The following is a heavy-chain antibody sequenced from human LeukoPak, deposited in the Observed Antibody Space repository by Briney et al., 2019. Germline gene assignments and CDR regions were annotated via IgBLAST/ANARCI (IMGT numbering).Heavy chain of an antibody. J-gene: IGHJ4*02. Sequence: GGSLRLSCAASGFTVSSNYMSWVRQAPGKGLEWVSVIYSGGSTYYADSVKGRFTISRDNSKNTLYLQMNSLRAEDTAVYYCAKDQGYCSSTSCYPPPHFDYWGQGTLVTVSS. CDR1: GFTVSSNY. D-gene: IGHD2-2*01. CDR3: AKDQGYCSSTSCYPPPHFDY. CDR2: IYSGGST. V-gene: IGHV3-53*01.